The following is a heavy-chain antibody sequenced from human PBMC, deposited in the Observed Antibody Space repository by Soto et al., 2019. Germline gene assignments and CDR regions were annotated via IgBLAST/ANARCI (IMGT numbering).Heavy chain of an antibody. Sequence: EVKQVDSGGGLVQPGGSVKLSCAASGFTFSGSALHWVRQATGQGLEWVGRVRSKANSYAPSYGASVKGRFTISRDDAKHTAYLEMNCLETEDTAVYDCARQVDSGNYCFDSCGQGTRVVFSA. J-gene: IGHJ4*02. D-gene: IGHD1-7*01. CDR2: VRSKANSYAP. CDR3: ARQVDSGNYCFDS. V-gene: IGHV3-73*01. CDR1: GFTFSGSA.